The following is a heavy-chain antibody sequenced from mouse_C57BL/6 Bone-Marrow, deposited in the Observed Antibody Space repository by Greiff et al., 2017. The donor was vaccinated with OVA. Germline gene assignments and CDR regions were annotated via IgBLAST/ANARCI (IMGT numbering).Heavy chain of an antibody. Sequence: QVQLQQSGPGLVQPSQSLSITCTVSGFSLTSYGVHWVRQPPGKGLEWLGVIWSGGITDYNAAFISRLSISKDNSKSQVFFKMNSLQADDTAIYYCAGGYYGSLYYAMDYWGQGTSVTVSS. D-gene: IGHD1-1*01. V-gene: IGHV2-4*01. J-gene: IGHJ4*01. CDR1: GFSLTSYG. CDR2: IWSGGIT. CDR3: AGGYYGSLYYAMDY.